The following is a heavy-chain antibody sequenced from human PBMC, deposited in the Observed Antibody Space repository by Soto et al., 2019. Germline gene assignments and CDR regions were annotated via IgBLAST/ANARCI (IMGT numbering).Heavy chain of an antibody. CDR1: GASVTSGLYY. CDR3: ARADGREFDYDDVWGTRGDWFDP. CDR2: IYDGGGS. Sequence: QVQLQESGPGLVKPAETLSLTCSVSGASVTSGLYYWTWIRQPPGRGLEWMGFIYDGGGSNYSPSVRGRVTMSVDSSKIQFSLYLPSVTAADTAVYYCARADGREFDYDDVWGTRGDWFDPWGQGTLVTVSS. V-gene: IGHV4-61*01. D-gene: IGHD3-16*01. J-gene: IGHJ5*02.